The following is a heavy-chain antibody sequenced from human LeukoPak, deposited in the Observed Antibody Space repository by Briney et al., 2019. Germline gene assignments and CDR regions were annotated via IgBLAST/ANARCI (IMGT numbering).Heavy chain of an antibody. CDR2: IYYSGST. CDR3: AKRGSWALLGGRYFDY. J-gene: IGHJ4*02. D-gene: IGHD1-26*01. V-gene: IGHV4-31*03. Sequence: SETLSLTCTVSGGSISSGGYYWSWIRQHPGKGLEWIVYIYYSGSTYYKSSLKSRVTLSVDTSKNQFSAKWGPVTAPATAVYYEAKRGSWALLGGRYFDYWGQGPLVTVSS. CDR1: GGSISSGGYY.